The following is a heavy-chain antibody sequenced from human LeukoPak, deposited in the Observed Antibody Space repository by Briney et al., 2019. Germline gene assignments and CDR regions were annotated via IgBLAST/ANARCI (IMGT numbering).Heavy chain of an antibody. CDR1: GFTFSSYA. CDR3: ARDRLAFCSSTSCRDAFDV. D-gene: IGHD2-2*01. CDR2: ISSNGGST. J-gene: IGHJ3*01. Sequence: GGSLRLSCAASGFTFSSYAMHWVRQAPGKGLEYVSAISSNGGSTYYANSVKGRFTISRDNSKNTLYLQMGSLRAEDMAVYFCARDRLAFCSSTSCRDAFDVWGQGTMVTVSS. V-gene: IGHV3-64*01.